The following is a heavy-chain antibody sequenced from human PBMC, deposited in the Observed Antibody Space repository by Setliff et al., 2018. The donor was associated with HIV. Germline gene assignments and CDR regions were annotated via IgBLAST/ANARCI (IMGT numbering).Heavy chain of an antibody. CDR3: GGSYFYDSSGFYSNNWFDP. D-gene: IGHD3-22*01. CDR1: SGSFSGYY. CDR2: INHSGST. Sequence: SETLSLTCAVSSGSFSGYYWSWIRQPPGKGLEWIGEINHSGSTKYNPSLKSRVTISVDTSKNQFSLKLTSVTAADTAVYYCGGSYFYDSSGFYSNNWFDPWGQGTLVTVSS. J-gene: IGHJ5*02. V-gene: IGHV4-34*01.